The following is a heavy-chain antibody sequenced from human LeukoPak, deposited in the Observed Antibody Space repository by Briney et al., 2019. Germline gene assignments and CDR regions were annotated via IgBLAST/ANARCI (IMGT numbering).Heavy chain of an antibody. CDR1: GFNVSSNY. CDR3: ARDRRDSSGYQGYYMDV. CDR2: IYSGGST. D-gene: IGHD3-22*01. J-gene: IGHJ6*03. V-gene: IGHV3-66*02. Sequence: PGGSLRLSCAASGFNVSSNYMSWVRQAPGKGLEGVSVIYSGGSTYYADSVKGRFTISRDNSKNTLYLQMNSLRAEDTAVYYCARDRRDSSGYQGYYMDVWGKGTTVTVSS.